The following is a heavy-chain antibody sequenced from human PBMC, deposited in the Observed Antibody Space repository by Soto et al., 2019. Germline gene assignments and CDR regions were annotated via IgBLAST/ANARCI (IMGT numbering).Heavy chain of an antibody. D-gene: IGHD4-17*01. CDR1: GFIFSDYD. V-gene: IGHV3-11*06. Sequence: SLRLSCSASGFIFSDYDMHWVXRPTGKXLEWVADSVKGRFTISRDNAKNSLYLQMDSLRAEDTAVYYCARDGTTGTANYHYAMDVWGQGTTVTVSS. CDR3: ARDGTTGTANYHYAMDV. J-gene: IGHJ6*02.